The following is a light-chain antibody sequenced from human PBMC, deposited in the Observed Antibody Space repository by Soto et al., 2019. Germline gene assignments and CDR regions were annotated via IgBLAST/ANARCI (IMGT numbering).Light chain of an antibody. V-gene: IGKV3-11*01. CDR2: DAS. CDR1: QTIGAY. CDR3: QQYANSPIT. Sequence: VLTQSPATLSLSPGEKATLSCRASQTIGAYLAWYQHKPGQAPRLLIFDASHRASGVPPRFSGSGSGTDFTLTINGLEPEDFAVYYCQQYANSPITFGQGTRLEIK. J-gene: IGKJ5*01.